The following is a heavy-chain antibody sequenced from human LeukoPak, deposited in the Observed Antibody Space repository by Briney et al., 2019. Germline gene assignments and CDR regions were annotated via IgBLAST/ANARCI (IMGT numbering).Heavy chain of an antibody. Sequence: GGSLRLSCAASGFTFSSYSMNWVRQAPGQGLEWVSSISSSSSYIYYADSVKGRFTISRDNAKNSLYLQMNSLRAEDTAVYYCASYSAYGSDAFDIWGQGTMVTVSS. J-gene: IGHJ3*02. CDR2: ISSSSSYI. CDR3: ASYSAYGSDAFDI. D-gene: IGHD2-15*01. CDR1: GFTFSSYS. V-gene: IGHV3-21*01.